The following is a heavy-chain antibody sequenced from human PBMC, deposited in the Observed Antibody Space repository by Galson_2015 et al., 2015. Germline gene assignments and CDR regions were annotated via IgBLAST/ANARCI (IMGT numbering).Heavy chain of an antibody. Sequence: SLRLSCAASGFTFSSYAMSWVRQAPGKGLEWVSAISGSGGSTYYADSVKGRFTISRDNSKNTLYLQMNSLRAEDTAVYYCAKDGLPYPELGTGDGIDVWGQGTTVTVSS. CDR2: ISGSGGST. J-gene: IGHJ6*02. CDR1: GFTFSSYA. V-gene: IGHV3-23*01. D-gene: IGHD3-10*01. CDR3: AKDGLPYPELGTGDGIDV.